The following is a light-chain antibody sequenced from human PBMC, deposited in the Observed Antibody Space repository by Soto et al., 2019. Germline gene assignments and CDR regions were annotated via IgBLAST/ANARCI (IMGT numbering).Light chain of an antibody. CDR2: GAS. CDR3: QQYGTSRPWA. J-gene: IGKJ1*01. V-gene: IGKV3-20*01. Sequence: EIVLTQSPGTLSLSPGERATLSCRASQSISSYYLAWYQQKPGQAPRLLIHGASSRATGIPDRFSGSGSGTDLTLTISRLEPEDFAVYYCQQYGTSRPWAFGQGTKLEIK. CDR1: QSISSYY.